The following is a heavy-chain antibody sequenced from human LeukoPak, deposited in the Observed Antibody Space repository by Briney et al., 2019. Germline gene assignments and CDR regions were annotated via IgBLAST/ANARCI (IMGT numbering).Heavy chain of an antibody. V-gene: IGHV4-59*01. Sequence: SETLSLTCTVSGGSISGNYWTWTRQPPGKGLEWLGQIHYRGKADYNPSLRSRIIISVDTSKNQMFLRLSSVTAADTAVYYCARFGIDYDMDVWGQGTKVTVSS. CDR2: IHYRGKA. CDR1: GGSISGNY. CDR3: ARFGIDYDMDV. D-gene: IGHD3-16*01. J-gene: IGHJ6*02.